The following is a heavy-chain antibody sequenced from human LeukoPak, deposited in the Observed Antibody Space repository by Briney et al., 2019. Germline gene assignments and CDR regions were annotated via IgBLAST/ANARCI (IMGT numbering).Heavy chain of an antibody. Sequence: GGSLRLSCAASGFXFDDYAIHWVCQAPGKGLEWVSLISGDGGSAYYADSVKGRFTISRDNSKNSLYLQMNSLRTEDTALYYCAKDKDTAMVLDYWGQGTLVTVSS. CDR2: ISGDGGSA. J-gene: IGHJ4*02. D-gene: IGHD5-18*01. CDR1: GFXFDDYA. V-gene: IGHV3-43*02. CDR3: AKDKDTAMVLDY.